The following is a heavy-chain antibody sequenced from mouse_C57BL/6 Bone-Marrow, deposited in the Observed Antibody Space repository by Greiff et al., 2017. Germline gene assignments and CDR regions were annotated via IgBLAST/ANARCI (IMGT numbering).Heavy chain of an antibody. CDR2: ISDGGSYT. CDR1: GFTFSSYA. CDR3: ARVLLYYYAMDY. V-gene: IGHV5-4*03. J-gene: IGHJ4*01. Sequence: EVMLVESGGGLVKPGGSLKLSCAASGFTFSSYAMSWVRQTPEKRLEWVATISDGGSYTYYPDNVKGRFTLSRDNAKNNLYLQMSHLKSEDTAMYYCARVLLYYYAMDYWGQGTSVTVSS.